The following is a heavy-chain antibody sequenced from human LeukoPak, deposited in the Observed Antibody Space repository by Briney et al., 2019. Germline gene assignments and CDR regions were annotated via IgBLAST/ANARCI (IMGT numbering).Heavy chain of an antibody. V-gene: IGHV3-30*02. Sequence: GGSLRLSCAASGFTVSSYGMHWVRQAPGKGLEWVAFIRYDGNAKYYTDSVKGRFTISRDNSRDTLYLQMNSLRAEDTAVYYCAKDGDDSIDYWGQGTLVTVSS. CDR1: GFTVSSYG. J-gene: IGHJ4*02. CDR2: IRYDGNAK. D-gene: IGHD3-22*01. CDR3: AKDGDDSIDY.